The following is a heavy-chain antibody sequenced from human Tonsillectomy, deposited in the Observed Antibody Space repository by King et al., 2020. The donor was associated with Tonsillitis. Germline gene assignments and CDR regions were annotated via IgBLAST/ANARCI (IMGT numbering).Heavy chain of an antibody. J-gene: IGHJ4*02. CDR1: GFTFSSYG. CDR2: IRYDGSQK. V-gene: IGHV3-30*02. CDR3: AKDPTGGWFGEELNYFDY. D-gene: IGHD3-10*01. Sequence: VQLVESGGGVVQPGGSLRLSCAASGFTFSSYGMHWVRQAPGKGLEWVAFIRYDGSQKYYADSVKGRFTISRDNSKKTLYLQMNSLRGDDTAVYYCAKDPTGGWFGEELNYFDYWGQGTLVTVSS.